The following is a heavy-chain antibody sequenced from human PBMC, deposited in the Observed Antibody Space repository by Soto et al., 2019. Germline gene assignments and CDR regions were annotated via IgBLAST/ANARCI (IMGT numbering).Heavy chain of an antibody. CDR3: ARDLGSGSYYDPQVYFQH. CDR1: GYTFTSYA. D-gene: IGHD1-26*01. J-gene: IGHJ1*01. V-gene: IGHV1-3*01. CDR2: INAGNGNT. Sequence: ASVKVSCKASGYTFTSYAMHWVRQAPGQRLEWMGWINAGNGNTKYSQKFQGRVTITRDTSASTAYMELSSLRSEDTAVYYCARDLGSGSYYDPQVYFQHWGQGTLVTVS.